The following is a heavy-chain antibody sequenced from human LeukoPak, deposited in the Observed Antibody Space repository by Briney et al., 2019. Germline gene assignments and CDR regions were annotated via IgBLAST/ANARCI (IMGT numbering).Heavy chain of an antibody. CDR2: ISYDGSNK. CDR3: AKGQITMIVNYFDY. Sequence: GGSLRLSCAASGFTFSSYAMHWVRQAPGKGLEWVAVISYDGSNKYYADSVKGRFTISRDNSKNTLYLQMNSLRAEDTAVYYCAKGQITMIVNYFDYWGQGTLVTVSS. D-gene: IGHD3-22*01. J-gene: IGHJ4*02. CDR1: GFTFSSYA. V-gene: IGHV3-30*04.